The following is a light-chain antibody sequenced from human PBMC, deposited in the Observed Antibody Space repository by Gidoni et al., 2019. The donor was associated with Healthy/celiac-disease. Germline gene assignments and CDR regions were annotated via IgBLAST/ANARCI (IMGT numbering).Light chain of an antibody. V-gene: IGKV4-1*01. CDR3: QQYNSTPLT. CDR1: QSVLYSSNNKNY. J-gene: IGKJ4*01. CDR2: CAS. Sequence: ATSNCKSSQSVLYSSNNKNYLAWYQQKPGPPPKLLIYCASTRESGVPDRFSGSGSGTDFTLTISSLQAEDVAVYYCQQYNSTPLTFGGGTKVEIK.